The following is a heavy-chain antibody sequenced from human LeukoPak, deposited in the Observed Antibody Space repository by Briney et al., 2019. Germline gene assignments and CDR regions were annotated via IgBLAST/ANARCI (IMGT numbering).Heavy chain of an antibody. V-gene: IGHV5-51*01. CDR2: IYPGDSDT. D-gene: IGHD6-13*01. CDR3: ARHGLGYSSSWYGDY. Sequence: GESLKISCKGSGYSFTNYWIAWVRQMPGKGLEWMGIIYPGDSDTRYSPSFQGQVTISADKSISTAYLQWSSLKASDTAMYYCARHGLGYSSSWYGDYWGQGTLVTVSS. CDR1: GYSFTNYW. J-gene: IGHJ4*02.